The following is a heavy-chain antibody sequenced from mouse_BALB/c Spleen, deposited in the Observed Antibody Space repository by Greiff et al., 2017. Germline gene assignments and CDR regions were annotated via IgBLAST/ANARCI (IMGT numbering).Heavy chain of an antibody. D-gene: IGHD1-1*01. CDR2: IWSGGST. J-gene: IGHJ4*01. CDR1: GFSLTSYG. Sequence: KLVESGPGLVQPSQSLSITCTVSGFSLTSYGVHWVRQSPGKGLEWLGVIWSGGSTDYNAAFISRLSISKDNSKSQVFFKMNSLQANDTAIYYCARKSPLRDYAMDYWGQGTSVTVSS. V-gene: IGHV2-2*02. CDR3: ARKSPLRDYAMDY.